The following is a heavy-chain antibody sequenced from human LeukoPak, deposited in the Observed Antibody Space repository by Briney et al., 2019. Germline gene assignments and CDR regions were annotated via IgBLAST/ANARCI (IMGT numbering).Heavy chain of an antibody. D-gene: IGHD2-21*02. CDR1: GGSMSRSTYY. J-gene: IGHJ4*02. Sequence: SETLSLTCTVSGGSMSRSTYYWAWIRQPPGKGLEWIGSIYYSGNTYHNPSLKSRVTISVDTSKNQFSLKLTSVTAADTAVYYCASYFHSYSNFAYWGQGTLVTASS. CDR2: IYYSGNT. V-gene: IGHV4-39*01. CDR3: ASYFHSYSNFAY.